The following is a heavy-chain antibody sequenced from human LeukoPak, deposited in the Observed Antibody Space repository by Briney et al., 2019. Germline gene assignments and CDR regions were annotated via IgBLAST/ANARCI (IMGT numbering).Heavy chain of an antibody. D-gene: IGHD6-13*01. CDR3: ARVRPGRYSSSWYYFDY. CDR2: INHSGST. Sequence: PSETLSLTCAVYGGSLSGYYWSWLPQPPGKGLEWIGEINHSGSTNYNPSLKSRVTISVDTSKNQFSLKLSTVTAADTAMYYCARVRPGRYSSSWYYFDYWGQGNRVTVSS. V-gene: IGHV4-34*01. J-gene: IGHJ4*02. CDR1: GGSLSGYY.